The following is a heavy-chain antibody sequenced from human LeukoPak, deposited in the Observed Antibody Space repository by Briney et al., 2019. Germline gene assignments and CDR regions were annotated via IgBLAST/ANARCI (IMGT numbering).Heavy chain of an antibody. CDR3: ARELVDCSSTSCYYYYGMDV. V-gene: IGHV1-69*13. D-gene: IGHD2-2*01. J-gene: IGHJ6*02. CDR2: IIPIFGTA. CDR1: GGTFSSYA. Sequence: GASVKVSCKASGGTFSSYAISWVRQAPGQGLEWMGGIIPIFGTANYAQKFQGRVTITADESTSTAYMELSSLRSEDTAVYYCARELVDCSSTSCYYYYGMDVWGQGTTVTVSS.